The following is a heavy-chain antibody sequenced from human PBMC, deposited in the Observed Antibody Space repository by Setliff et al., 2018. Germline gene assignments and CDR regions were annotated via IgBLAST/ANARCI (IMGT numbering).Heavy chain of an antibody. D-gene: IGHD1-1*01. CDR3: ATTGTYRYFDY. V-gene: IGHV4-39*01. CDR1: GDSISSSRYY. CDR2: IYYSGTT. Sequence: LSLTCTVSGDSISSSRYYWPWIRLPPGKGLEWIGNIYYSGTTYSNPSLKSRVTMSVDTSKNQFSLRLNSVTASDTAVYYCATTGTYRYFDYWGQGTLVTVSS. J-gene: IGHJ4*02.